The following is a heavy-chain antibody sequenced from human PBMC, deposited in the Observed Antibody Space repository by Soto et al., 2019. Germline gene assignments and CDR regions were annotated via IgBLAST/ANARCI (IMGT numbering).Heavy chain of an antibody. CDR1: GGTFSSYA. Sequence: GASVKVSCKASGGTFSSYAISWVRQAPGQGLEWMGGIIPIFGTANYAQKFQGRVTITADESTSTAYMELSSLRSEGTAVYYCARVKSGSYDPDYFYYSGMDVWGQGTTVTVSS. CDR2: IIPIFGTA. D-gene: IGHD1-26*01. CDR3: ARVKSGSYDPDYFYYSGMDV. J-gene: IGHJ6*02. V-gene: IGHV1-69*13.